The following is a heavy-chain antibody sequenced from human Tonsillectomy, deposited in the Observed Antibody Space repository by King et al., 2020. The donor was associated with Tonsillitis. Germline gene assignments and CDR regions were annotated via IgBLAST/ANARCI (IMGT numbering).Heavy chain of an antibody. CDR3: ARDHDPYSSGWIFNDYYGMDV. Sequence: QLVQSGAEVKKPGASVKVSCKASGYTFTGYYMHWVRQAPGQGLEWMGWINPNSGDTNYAQKFQGRVTMTRDTSISTAYMELSRLRSDDTAVYYCARDHDPYSSGWIFNDYYGMDVWGQGTTVTVSS. V-gene: IGHV1-2*02. CDR2: INPNSGDT. D-gene: IGHD6-19*01. J-gene: IGHJ6*02. CDR1: GYTFTGYY.